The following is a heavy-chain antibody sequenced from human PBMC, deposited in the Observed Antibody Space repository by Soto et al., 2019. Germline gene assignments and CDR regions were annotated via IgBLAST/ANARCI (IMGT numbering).Heavy chain of an antibody. J-gene: IGHJ4*02. CDR3: AKDREYGDFFDY. V-gene: IGHV3-23*01. CDR1: GFTFSSYA. D-gene: IGHD4-17*01. CDR2: ISGSGGST. Sequence: GSLRLSCAASGFTFSSYAMSWVRQAPGKGLEWVSAISGSGGSTYYADSVKGRFTISRDNSKSTLYLQMNSLRAEDTAVYYCAKDREYGDFFDYWGQGTLVTVSS.